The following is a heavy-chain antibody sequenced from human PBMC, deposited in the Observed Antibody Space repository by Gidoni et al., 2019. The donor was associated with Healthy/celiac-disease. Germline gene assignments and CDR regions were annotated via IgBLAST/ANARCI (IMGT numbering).Heavy chain of an antibody. CDR3: ARGALAWFDP. CDR1: GGSFSGYY. V-gene: IGHV4-34*01. CDR2: INHSGST. Sequence: QVQLQQWGAGLLKPSDTLSLTCAVYGGSFSGYYWSWIRQPPGKGLEWIGEINHSGSTNYNPYLKSRVTISVDTSKNQFSLKLSSVTAADTAVYYCARGALAWFDPWGQGTLVTVSS. J-gene: IGHJ5*02.